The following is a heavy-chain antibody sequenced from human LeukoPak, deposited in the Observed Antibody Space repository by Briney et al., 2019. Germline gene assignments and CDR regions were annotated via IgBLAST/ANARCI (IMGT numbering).Heavy chain of an antibody. CDR1: GAALSEYY. Sequence: SETLSLTCAVYGAALSEYYWSWIRQSPGKGLEWIGEVAHKGPTVYSPTLNRKYNPSFKSRVTMSVDPLKNQFSLKLTSVTVADTATYYCVRQGTNSGYYLLDYWGQGHLVIVSS. CDR2: VAHKGPTVYSPTLNR. CDR3: VRQGTNSGYYLLDY. V-gene: IGHV4-34*01. J-gene: IGHJ4*02. D-gene: IGHD3-22*01.